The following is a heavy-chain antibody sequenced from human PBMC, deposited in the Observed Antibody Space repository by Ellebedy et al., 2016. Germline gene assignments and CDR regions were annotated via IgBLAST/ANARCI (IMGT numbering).Heavy chain of an antibody. CDR1: GFTVSSNY. CDR3: ARPYYYHSSGPDY. D-gene: IGHD3-22*01. V-gene: IGHV3-66*04. J-gene: IGHJ4*02. CDR2: IYSGGST. Sequence: GESLKISCAASGFTVSSNYMSSVRQAPGKGLEWVSVIYSGGSTYYADSVKGRFTISRDNSKNTLYLQMNSLRAEDTAVYYCARPYYYHSSGPDYWGQGTLVTVSS.